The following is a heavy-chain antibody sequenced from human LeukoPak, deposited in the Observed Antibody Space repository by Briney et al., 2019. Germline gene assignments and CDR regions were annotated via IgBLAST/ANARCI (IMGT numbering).Heavy chain of an antibody. CDR2: IYYSGST. CDR3: ARRNTVTSFDP. J-gene: IGHJ5*02. CDR1: GASISSYY. D-gene: IGHD4-11*01. Sequence: SETLSLTCTVSGASISSYYWNWIRQPPGKGLEWIGYIYYSGSTNYNPSLKSRVTISVDTSKNQLSLKLSSVTAADTAVYYCARRNTVTSFDPWGQGTLVTVSS. V-gene: IGHV4-59*01.